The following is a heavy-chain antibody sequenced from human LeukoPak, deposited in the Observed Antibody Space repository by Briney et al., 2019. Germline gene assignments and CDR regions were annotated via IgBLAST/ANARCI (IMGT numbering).Heavy chain of an antibody. V-gene: IGHV3-23*01. J-gene: IGHJ4*02. CDR3: ATWVGSYFGH. CDR1: GFILSNQA. CDR2: VTSSGDST. D-gene: IGHD3-10*01. Sequence: GGSLRLSCTGSGFILSNQAMSWVRQAPGKGLEWVSAVTSSGDSTYYADCVKGRFNISRDNSKNTLFLQMNSLRAEDMAIYYCATWVGSYFGHWGQGTLVTVSS.